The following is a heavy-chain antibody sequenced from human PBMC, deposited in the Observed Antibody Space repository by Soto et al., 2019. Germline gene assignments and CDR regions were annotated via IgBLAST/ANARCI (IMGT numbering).Heavy chain of an antibody. CDR1: GGSISSGDYY. CDR3: ARGSLGYYYGMDV. V-gene: IGHV4-30-4*01. CDR2: IYYSGST. J-gene: IGHJ6*02. Sequence: SETLSLTCTVSGGSISSGDYYFICIRQPPGKGLEWIGYIYYSGSTYYNPSLKSRVTISVDTSKNQFSLKLSSVTAADTAVYYCARGSLGYYYGMDVWGQGTTVTVSS. D-gene: IGHD3-16*01.